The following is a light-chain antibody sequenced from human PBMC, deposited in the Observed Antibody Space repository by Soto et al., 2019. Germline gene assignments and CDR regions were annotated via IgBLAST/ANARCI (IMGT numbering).Light chain of an antibody. CDR3: QQYNSWPPIT. CDR1: QGVSSN. V-gene: IGKV3-15*01. J-gene: IGKJ5*01. Sequence: EIVMTQSPATLSVSPGERATLSCRASQGVSSNLAWYQQKPGQAPRLLIYGASTRATGIPARFSGSGSGTEFTLTIGSLQPEDFAVYSCQQYNSWPPITFGQGTQLEIK. CDR2: GAS.